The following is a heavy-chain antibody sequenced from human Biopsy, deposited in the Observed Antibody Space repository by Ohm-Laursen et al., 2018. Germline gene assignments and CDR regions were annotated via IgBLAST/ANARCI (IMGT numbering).Heavy chain of an antibody. CDR1: GNTFATYH. J-gene: IGHJ6*02. CDR3: ARAGVGSDGTDSYYYGMDV. Sequence: ASVKVSCKASGNTFATYHIHWVRQAPGQGLEWMGVISPSGATTSFSQKFQGRIIMTRDTSTGTVYMDLNSLGSEDTAVYYCARAGVGSDGTDSYYYGMDVWGPGTTVTVSS. D-gene: IGHD5-24*01. CDR2: ISPSGATT. V-gene: IGHV1-46*01.